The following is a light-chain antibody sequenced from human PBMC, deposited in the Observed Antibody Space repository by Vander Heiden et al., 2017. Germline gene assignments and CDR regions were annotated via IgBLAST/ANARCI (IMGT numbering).Light chain of an antibody. V-gene: IGLV3-1*01. CDR3: QAWDSSHVV. Sequence: SYELTQPPSVSVSPGQTASITCTGDKLGNKYACWYQQKPGQSPVLVIYQDNKRPSGIPERFSGSNSGNTATPTISGTQAMDEADYYCQAWDSSHVVFGGGTKLTVL. J-gene: IGLJ2*01. CDR1: KLGNKY. CDR2: QDN.